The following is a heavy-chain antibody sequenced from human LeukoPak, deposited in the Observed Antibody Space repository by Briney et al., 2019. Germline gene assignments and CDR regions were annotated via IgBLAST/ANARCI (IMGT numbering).Heavy chain of an antibody. D-gene: IGHD5-18*01. J-gene: IGHJ4*02. Sequence: GGSLRPSCAASGFTFISYSMNWGRPAPGKGLEWGSSISSISSYIYYADSVKGRFTISRDNAKNSLYLQMNSLRAEDTAVYYCARDLGYSYSYSRGSYYYFDYWGQGTLVTVSS. CDR3: ARDLGYSYSYSRGSYYYFDY. CDR2: ISSISSYI. V-gene: IGHV3-21*01. CDR1: GFTFISYS.